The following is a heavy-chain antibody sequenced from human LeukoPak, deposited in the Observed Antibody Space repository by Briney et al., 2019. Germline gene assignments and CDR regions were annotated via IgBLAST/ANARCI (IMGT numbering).Heavy chain of an antibody. Sequence: ASVKVSCKASGYTFTSYYMHWVRQAPGQGLEWMGIINPSGGSTSYAQKFQGRVTMTRDTSTSTVYMELSRLRSDDTAVYYCARDPIVVVPAAGYYYYGMDVWGQGTTVTVSS. CDR1: GYTFTSYY. V-gene: IGHV1-46*01. D-gene: IGHD2-2*01. CDR2: INPSGGST. J-gene: IGHJ6*02. CDR3: ARDPIVVVPAAGYYYYGMDV.